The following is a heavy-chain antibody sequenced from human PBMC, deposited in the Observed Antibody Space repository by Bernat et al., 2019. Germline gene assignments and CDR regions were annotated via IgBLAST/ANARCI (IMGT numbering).Heavy chain of an antibody. CDR1: GGSISSSSYH. J-gene: IGHJ6*02. CDR2: IYYSGST. Sequence: QLQLQESGPGLVKPSETLSLTCTVSGGSISSSSYHWGWIRQPPGKGLEWIGSIYYSGSTYYNPSLRSRVAISVDTSKNQFSLKLSSVTAADTAVYYCARQTMVRGFRFREYYSGMDVWGQGTTVTVSS. D-gene: IGHD3-10*01. CDR3: ARQTMVRGFRFREYYSGMDV. V-gene: IGHV4-39*01.